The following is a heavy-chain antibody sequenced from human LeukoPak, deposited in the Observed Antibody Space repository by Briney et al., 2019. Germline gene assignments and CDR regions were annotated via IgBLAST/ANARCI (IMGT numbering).Heavy chain of an antibody. CDR1: GGSFSGYY. CDR3: ARGRRIMYSSSWYGGGFDY. J-gene: IGHJ4*02. V-gene: IGHV4-34*01. D-gene: IGHD6-13*01. Sequence: SETLSLTCAVYGGSFSGYYWSWIRQPPGKGLEWIGEINHSGSTNYNPSLKSRVTISVDTSKNQFSLKLSSVTAADTAVYYCARGRRIMYSSSWYGGGFDYWGQGTLVTVSS. CDR2: INHSGST.